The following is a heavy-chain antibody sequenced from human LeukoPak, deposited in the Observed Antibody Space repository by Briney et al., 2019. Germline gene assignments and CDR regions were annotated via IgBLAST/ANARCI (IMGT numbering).Heavy chain of an antibody. Sequence: GGSLRLSCVASGFTFSRHSMNWVRQAPGKGLEWVSHISSSSSIIHYADSVKGEFTISREDAKNSLFLQMNSLRAEDTAVYYCARVPREGHDNWFDPWGQGTLVTVSS. J-gene: IGHJ5*02. CDR2: ISSSSSII. D-gene: IGHD1-26*01. CDR1: GFTFSRHS. V-gene: IGHV3-48*01. CDR3: ARVPREGHDNWFDP.